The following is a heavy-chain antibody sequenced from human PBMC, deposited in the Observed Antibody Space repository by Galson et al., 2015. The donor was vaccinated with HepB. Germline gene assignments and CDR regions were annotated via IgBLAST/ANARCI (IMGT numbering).Heavy chain of an antibody. CDR3: ARDFEWNFDL. D-gene: IGHD3-9*01. CDR1: GFTFSAYN. CDR2: ISPDGSRT. V-gene: IGHV3-30-3*01. J-gene: IGHJ4*02. Sequence: SLRLSCAASGFTFSAYNIHWVRQAPVKGLEWLAIISPDGSRTFYADSVWGQFTISRDNSKNTLFLQVDGLRPEDTAMYYCARDFEWNFDLWGQGTLVAVSS.